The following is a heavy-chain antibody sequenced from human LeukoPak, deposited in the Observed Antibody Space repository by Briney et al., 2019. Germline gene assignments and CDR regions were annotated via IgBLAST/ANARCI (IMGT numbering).Heavy chain of an antibody. J-gene: IGHJ4*02. CDR1: GFTFRSYG. CDR2: IWYDGSNK. Sequence: GGSLRLSCAASGFTFRSYGMHWVRQAPGKGLEWVAVIWYDGSNKYYADSVKGRFTISRDNSKNTLYLQMNSLRAEDTAVYYCAKEGRKYSSGWYSSWGQGTLVTVSS. D-gene: IGHD6-19*01. CDR3: AKEGRKYSSGWYSS. V-gene: IGHV3-33*06.